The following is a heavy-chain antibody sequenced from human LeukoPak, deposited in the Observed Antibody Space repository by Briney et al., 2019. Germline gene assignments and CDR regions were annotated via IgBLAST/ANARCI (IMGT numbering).Heavy chain of an antibody. CDR3: ARNQAVAANRGAFDI. CDR2: IYYSGNA. CDR1: GYSITNNNW. J-gene: IGHJ3*02. V-gene: IGHV4-28*01. Sequence: SDTLSLTCTVSGYSITNNNWWGWIRQPPGKGLEWIGYIYYSGNAYYNASLKSRVTMSVDSSKNQFSLELSSVTAVDTAVYYCARNQAVAANRGAFDIWGQGTMVTVSS. D-gene: IGHD6-19*01.